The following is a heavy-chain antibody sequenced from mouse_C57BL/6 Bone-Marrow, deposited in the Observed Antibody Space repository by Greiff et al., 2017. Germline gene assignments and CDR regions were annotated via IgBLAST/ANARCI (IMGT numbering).Heavy chain of an antibody. CDR3: ARSSTGTLLFDY. CDR1: GYTFTDYY. Sequence: QVQLQQSGAELVRPGASVKLSCKASGYTFTDYYINWVKQRPGQGLEWIARIYPGSGNTYYNEKFKGQATLTAEKSSSTAYMQLSSLTSEDSAVYLCARSSTGTLLFDYWGQGTTLTVSS. J-gene: IGHJ2*01. D-gene: IGHD4-1*02. CDR2: IYPGSGNT. V-gene: IGHV1-76*01.